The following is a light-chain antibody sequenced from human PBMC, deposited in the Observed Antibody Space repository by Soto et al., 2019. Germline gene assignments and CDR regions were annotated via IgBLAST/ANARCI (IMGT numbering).Light chain of an antibody. V-gene: IGKV1-5*01. CDR3: QQYNNYPWT. CDR2: DAT. Sequence: DIQMTQSPSTLSASVGDRVTITCRANQNVNSWLAWYQQKPGQAPKFLIYDATILEAGVPSRFRGSGSGTEFTLTISSLQPDDFSTYYCQQYNNYPWTFGQGTQVEV. CDR1: QNVNSW. J-gene: IGKJ1*01.